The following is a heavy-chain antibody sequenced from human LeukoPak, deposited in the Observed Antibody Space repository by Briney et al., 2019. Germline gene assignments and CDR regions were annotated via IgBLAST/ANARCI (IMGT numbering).Heavy chain of an antibody. CDR3: ASPGVYYDILTGSLGY. CDR1: GFTFSSYA. D-gene: IGHD3-9*01. CDR2: ISGSGGST. J-gene: IGHJ4*02. Sequence: GGSLRLSCAASGFTFSSYAMSWVRQAPGKGLEWVSAISGSGGSTYYADSVKGRFTISRDNSKNTLYLQMNSLRAEDTAVYYCASPGVYYDILTGSLGYWGQGTLVTVSS. V-gene: IGHV3-23*01.